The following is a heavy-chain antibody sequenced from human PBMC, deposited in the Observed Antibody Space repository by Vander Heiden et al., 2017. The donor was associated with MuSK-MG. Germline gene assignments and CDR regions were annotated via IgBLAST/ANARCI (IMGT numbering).Heavy chain of an antibody. CDR3: ARGGYCSGGSCYSRNRNYYYYYMDV. V-gene: IGHV4-34*01. J-gene: IGHJ6*03. Sequence: QVQLQQWGAGLLKPSETLSLTCAVHGGSFSGYYWSWIRQPPGKGLEWIGEINHSGSTNYNPSLKSRVTISVDTSKNQFSLKLSSVTAADTAVYYCARGGYCSGGSCYSRNRNYYYYYMDVWGKGTTVTVSS. D-gene: IGHD2-15*01. CDR1: GGSFSGYY. CDR2: INHSGST.